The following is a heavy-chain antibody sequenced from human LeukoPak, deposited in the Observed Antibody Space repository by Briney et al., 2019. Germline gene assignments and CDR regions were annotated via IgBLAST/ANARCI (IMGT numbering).Heavy chain of an antibody. J-gene: IGHJ4*02. CDR3: AKVQGRELWLGELWFDY. Sequence: GGSMRLSCAASGFTFSSYAMSWVRQAPGKGLEWVSAISGSGGSTYYADSVKGRFTISRDNSKNTLYLQMNSLGAEDTAVYYCAKVQGRELWLGELWFDYWGQGTLVTVSS. CDR1: GFTFSSYA. D-gene: IGHD3-10*01. CDR2: ISGSGGST. V-gene: IGHV3-23*01.